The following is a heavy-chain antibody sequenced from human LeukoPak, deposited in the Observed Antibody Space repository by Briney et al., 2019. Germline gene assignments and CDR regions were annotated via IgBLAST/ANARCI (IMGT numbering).Heavy chain of an antibody. CDR2: IHYSGRT. D-gene: IGHD6-19*01. J-gene: IGHJ4*02. V-gene: IGHV4-59*08. CDR1: GGSISSYY. Sequence: SETLTLTCTAAGGSISSYYWSWIRQPPGKGLEWIGYIHYSGRTNYNPSLKSRVTISVDTSKNQFSLKLPSVTAADTAVYYCARHVEQWLTPFDYWGQGTLVTVSS. CDR3: ARHVEQWLTPFDY.